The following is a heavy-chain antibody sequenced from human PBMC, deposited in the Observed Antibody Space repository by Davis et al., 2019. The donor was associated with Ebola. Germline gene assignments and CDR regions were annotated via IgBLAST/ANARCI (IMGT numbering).Heavy chain of an antibody. V-gene: IGHV1-18*01. CDR3: ARRDIVVVASRSRDYYYYGMDV. Sequence: ASVKVSCKASGYTFTSYAMHWVRQAPGQGLEWMGWISAYNGNTNYAQKLQGRVTMTTDTSTSTAYMELRSLRSDDTAVYYCARRDIVVVASRSRDYYYYGMDVWGQGTTVTVSS. CDR1: GYTFTSYA. CDR2: ISAYNGNT. J-gene: IGHJ6*02. D-gene: IGHD2-15*01.